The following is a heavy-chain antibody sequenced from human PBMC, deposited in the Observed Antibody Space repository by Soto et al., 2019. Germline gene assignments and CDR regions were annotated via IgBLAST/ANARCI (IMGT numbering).Heavy chain of an antibody. CDR3: ATDPSSSGWYPPYFDF. CDR1: GYTLTELS. D-gene: IGHD6-19*01. CDR2: FDPEDGET. J-gene: IGHJ4*02. V-gene: IGHV1-24*01. Sequence: ASVKVSCKVSGYTLTELSMHWVRQAPGKGLEWMGGFDPEDGETIYAQKFQGRVTMTEDTSTDTAYMELSSLRSEDTAVYYCATDPSSSGWYPPYFDFWGQGTLVPVSS.